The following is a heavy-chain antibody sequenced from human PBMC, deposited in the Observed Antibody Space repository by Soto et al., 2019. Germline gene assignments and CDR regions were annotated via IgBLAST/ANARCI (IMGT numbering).Heavy chain of an antibody. J-gene: IGHJ5*02. CDR2: ISYDGSNK. CDR1: GFTFSSYG. CDR3: ARDASGTMTMVTTRPDL. Sequence: GGSLRLSCAASGFTFSSYGMHWVRQAPGKGLEWVAVISYDGSNKYYADSVKGRFTISRDNSKNTLYLQMNSLRAEDTAVYYCARDASGTMTMVTTRPDLWGQGTLVTVSS. D-gene: IGHD4-17*01. V-gene: IGHV3-30*03.